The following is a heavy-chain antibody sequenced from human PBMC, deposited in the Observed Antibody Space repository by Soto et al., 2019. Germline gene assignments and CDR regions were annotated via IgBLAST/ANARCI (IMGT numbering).Heavy chain of an antibody. J-gene: IGHJ4*02. V-gene: IGHV3-73*01. D-gene: IGHD6-13*01. CDR2: IRSKANSYAT. CDR3: TRLGAHSSS. Sequence: QPGGSLRLSCAASGFTFSGSAMHWVRQASGKGLEWVGRIRSKANSYATAYAASVKGRFTISRDDSKNTAYLQMNSLKTEDTAVYYCTRLGAHSSSWGQGTLVTVSS. CDR1: GFTFSGSA.